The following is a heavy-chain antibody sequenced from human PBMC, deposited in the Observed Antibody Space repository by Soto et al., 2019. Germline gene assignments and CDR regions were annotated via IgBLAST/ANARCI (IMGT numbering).Heavy chain of an antibody. CDR2: ILPIFGTT. CDR1: GGTFNTYN. V-gene: IGHV1-69*01. CDR3: ARDETGDSYYYSYGMDV. J-gene: IGHJ6*02. D-gene: IGHD7-27*01. Sequence: QVQLVQSGAEVKKPGSSVKVSCKASGGTFNTYNINWVRQAPGQGLEWMGGILPIFGTTNYAQRFQGRVTITEDDSTSTAYMELSSLRSEDTAVYYCARDETGDSYYYSYGMDVWGQGTTVTVTS.